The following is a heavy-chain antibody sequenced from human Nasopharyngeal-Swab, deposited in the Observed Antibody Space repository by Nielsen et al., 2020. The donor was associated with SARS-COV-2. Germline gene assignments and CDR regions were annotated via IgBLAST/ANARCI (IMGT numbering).Heavy chain of an antibody. CDR3: ARDESGRFDY. Sequence: SETLSLTCAVYGGSFSGYYWSWIRQPPGKGLEWIGEINHSGSTNYNPSLKSRVTISVDTSKNQFSLKLSSVTAADTAVYYCARDESGRFDYWGQGTLVTVPS. J-gene: IGHJ4*02. CDR2: INHSGST. D-gene: IGHD3-3*01. V-gene: IGHV4-34*01. CDR1: GGSFSGYY.